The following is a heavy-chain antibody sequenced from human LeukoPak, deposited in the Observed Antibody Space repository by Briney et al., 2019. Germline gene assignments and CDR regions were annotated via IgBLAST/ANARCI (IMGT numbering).Heavy chain of an antibody. D-gene: IGHD5-18*01. CDR3: ARGGVGGYSYGSYYYGMDV. J-gene: IGHJ6*02. CDR1: GGSISSSTYF. V-gene: IGHV4-39*01. Sequence: SETLSLTCTVSGGSISSSTYFWGWIRQPPGKGLEWVGTNYYSGSTYYNPSLKSRVTISVDTSKNQFSLKLSSVTAADTAVYYCARGGVGGYSYGSYYYGMDVWGQGTTVTVSS. CDR2: NYYSGST.